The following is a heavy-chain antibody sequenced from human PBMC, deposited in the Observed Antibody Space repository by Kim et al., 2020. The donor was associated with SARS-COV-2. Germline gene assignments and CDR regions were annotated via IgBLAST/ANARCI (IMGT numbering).Heavy chain of an antibody. J-gene: IGHJ6*02. D-gene: IGHD3-10*01. CDR3: ARAGESGWFRVISGMDV. CDR1: GGSISSYY. Sequence: SETLSLTCTVSGGSISSYYWSWIRQPPGKGLEWIGYIYYSGSNNYNPSLKSRGTISVDTSKNQFSLKLSSVTAADTAVYYCARAGESGWFRVISGMDVWGQGTTVTVSS. CDR2: IYYSGSN. V-gene: IGHV4-59*13.